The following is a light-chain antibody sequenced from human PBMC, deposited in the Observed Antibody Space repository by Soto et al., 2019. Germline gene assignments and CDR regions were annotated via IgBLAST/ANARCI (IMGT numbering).Light chain of an antibody. CDR1: QIISSTY. Sequence: DIVLTQSPGTLSLSPGERATLSCRASQIISSTYLGWYQQKPGQAPRLLIYGASSRATGIPDRFSGSGSGTDFTLTISSLQSEDFAVYYCHQYDDGPYTFGQGTKVEI. V-gene: IGKV3-20*01. CDR3: HQYDDGPYT. J-gene: IGKJ2*01. CDR2: GAS.